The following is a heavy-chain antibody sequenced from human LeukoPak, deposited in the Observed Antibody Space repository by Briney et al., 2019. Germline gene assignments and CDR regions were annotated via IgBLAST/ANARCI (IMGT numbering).Heavy chain of an antibody. CDR1: GFTFSSYA. CDR3: ARDQGYSYGYDA. CDR2: ISYDGSNK. V-gene: IGHV3-30-3*01. D-gene: IGHD5-18*01. Sequence: GGSLRLSCAASGFTFSSYAMHWVRQAPGKGLEWVAVISYDGSNKYYADSVKGRFTIPRDNSKNTLYLQMNSLRAEGTAVYYCARDQGYSYGYDAWGQGTLVTVSS. J-gene: IGHJ5*02.